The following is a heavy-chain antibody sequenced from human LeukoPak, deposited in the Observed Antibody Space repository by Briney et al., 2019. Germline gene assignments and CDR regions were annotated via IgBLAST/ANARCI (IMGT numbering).Heavy chain of an antibody. Sequence: ASVKVSCKASGYTFTCYYMHWVRQAPGQGVEWMGWINPNSGGTNYAQKFQGRVTMTRDTSITTAYMELSRLRSDDTAVYYCARVLGSGSQPKEFDYWGQGTLVTVSS. D-gene: IGHD3-10*01. V-gene: IGHV1-2*02. CDR2: INPNSGGT. CDR3: ARVLGSGSQPKEFDY. CDR1: GYTFTCYY. J-gene: IGHJ4*02.